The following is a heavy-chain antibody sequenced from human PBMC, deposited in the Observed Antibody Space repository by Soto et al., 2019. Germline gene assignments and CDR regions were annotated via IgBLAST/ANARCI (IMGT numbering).Heavy chain of an antibody. Sequence: GASVKVSCKASGYTFTSYYMHWVRQAPGQGLEWMGIINPSGGSTSYAQKFQGRVTMTRDTSTSTVYMELSSLRSEDTAVYYCAREYQLLSGLYVMDVWGQGTTVTVSS. CDR3: AREYQLLSGLYVMDV. J-gene: IGHJ6*02. V-gene: IGHV1-46*01. CDR2: INPSGGST. CDR1: GYTFTSYY. D-gene: IGHD2-2*01.